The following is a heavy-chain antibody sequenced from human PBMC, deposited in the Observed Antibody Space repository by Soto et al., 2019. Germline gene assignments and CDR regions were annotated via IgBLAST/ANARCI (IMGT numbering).Heavy chain of an antibody. Sequence: QVQLVESGGGVVQPGRSLRLSCAASGFTFSSYAMHWVRQAPGKGLEWVAVISYDGSNKYYADSVKGRFTISRDNSKNPLYLQMNSLRAEDTAVYYCASQATEDYWGQGTLVTVSS. J-gene: IGHJ4*02. CDR1: GFTFSSYA. CDR2: ISYDGSNK. V-gene: IGHV3-30-3*01. CDR3: ASQATEDY.